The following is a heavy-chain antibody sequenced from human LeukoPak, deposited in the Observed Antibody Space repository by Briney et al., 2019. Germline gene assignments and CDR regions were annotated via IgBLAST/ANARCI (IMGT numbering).Heavy chain of an antibody. CDR3: ARDLGFGYFDY. CDR1: GFTFSSYG. D-gene: IGHD3-10*01. Sequence: GGSLRLSCAASGFTFSSYGMHWVRQAPGKGLEWVSYISSSGSTIYYADSVKGRFTISRDNAKNSLYLQMNSLRAEDTAVYYCARDLGFGYFDYWGQGTLVTVSS. V-gene: IGHV3-48*04. J-gene: IGHJ4*02. CDR2: ISSSGSTI.